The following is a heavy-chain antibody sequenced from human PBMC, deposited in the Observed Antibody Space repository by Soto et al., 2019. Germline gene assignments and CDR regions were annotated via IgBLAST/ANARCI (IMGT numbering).Heavy chain of an antibody. J-gene: IGHJ5*02. V-gene: IGHV4-39*02. Sequence: QLQLQESGPGLVKPSETLSLTCTVSGGSISSSTYYWGWIRQPPGKGLEWIGSIYFRGSTYYNPSPKCRATVTVDTAKKQFSLKLTSVTAADTAVYYCAREILTGYYPAGWFDPWGQGTLVTVSS. CDR3: AREILTGYYPAGWFDP. CDR2: IYFRGST. CDR1: GGSISSSTYY. D-gene: IGHD3-9*01.